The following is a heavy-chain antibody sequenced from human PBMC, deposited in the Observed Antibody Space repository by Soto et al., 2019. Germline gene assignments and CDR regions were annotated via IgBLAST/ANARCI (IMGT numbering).Heavy chain of an antibody. J-gene: IGHJ5*02. V-gene: IGHV4-59*01. CDR3: ARSMVATIPNWFDP. Sequence: SETLSLTCTVSGVSISSYYWSWIRQPPGKGLEWIGYTYYSGSTNYNPSLKSRVTISVDTSKNQFSLKLSSVTAADTAVYYCARSMVATIPNWFDPWGQGTLVTVSS. CDR2: TYYSGST. CDR1: GVSISSYY. D-gene: IGHD5-12*01.